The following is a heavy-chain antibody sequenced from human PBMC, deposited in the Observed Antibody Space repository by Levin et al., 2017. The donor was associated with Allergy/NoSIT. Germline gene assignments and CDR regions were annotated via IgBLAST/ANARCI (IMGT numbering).Heavy chain of an antibody. V-gene: IGHV1-2*02. D-gene: IGHD5-24*01. CDR1: GYTFTGYY. Sequence: GESLKISCKASGYTFTGYYMHWVRQAPGQGLEWMGWINPNSGGTNYAQKFQGRVTMTRDTSISTAYMELSRLRSDDTAVYYCARAPRWLQQRIFDYWGQGTLVTVSS. CDR2: INPNSGGT. CDR3: ARAPRWLQQRIFDY. J-gene: IGHJ4*02.